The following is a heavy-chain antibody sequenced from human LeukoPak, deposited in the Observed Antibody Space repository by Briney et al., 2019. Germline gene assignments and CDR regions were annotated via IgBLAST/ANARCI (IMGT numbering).Heavy chain of an antibody. CDR2: INPNSGGT. CDR3: AREVATGPENAFDI. V-gene: IGHV1-2*02. CDR1: GYTFTGYY. J-gene: IGHJ3*02. Sequence: ASVKVSCKASGYTFTGYYMHWVRQAPGQGLEWMGWINPNSGGTNYAQKFQGRVTMTRDTSISTAYMELSRLRSDDTAVYYCAREVATGPENAFDIWGQGTMVTVSS. D-gene: IGHD5-12*01.